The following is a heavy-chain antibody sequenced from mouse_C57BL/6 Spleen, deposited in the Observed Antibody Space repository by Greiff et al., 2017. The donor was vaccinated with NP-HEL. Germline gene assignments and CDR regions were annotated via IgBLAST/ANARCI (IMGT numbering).Heavy chain of an antibody. Sequence: EVKLMESGGDLVKPGGSLKLSCAASGFTFSSYGMSWVRQTPDKRLEWVATISSGGSYTYYPDSVKGRFTISRDNAKNTLYLRMSSLKSEDTAMYYCARHEGSSYYFDYWGQGTTLAVFS. V-gene: IGHV5-6*01. CDR3: ARHEGSSYYFDY. D-gene: IGHD1-1*01. CDR1: GFTFSSYG. J-gene: IGHJ2*01. CDR2: ISSGGSYT.